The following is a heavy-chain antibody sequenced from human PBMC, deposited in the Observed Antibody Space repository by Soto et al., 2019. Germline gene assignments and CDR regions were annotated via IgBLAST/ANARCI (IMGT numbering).Heavy chain of an antibody. V-gene: IGHV3-30-3*01. J-gene: IGHJ4*02. Sequence: QVQLVESGGGVVQPGRSLRLSCAASGFTFSSYAMHWVRQAPGKGLEWVAVISYDGSNKYYADSVKGRFTISRDNSKNTLYLQMNSLRAEDTAVYYCARDKRWVRWHYFDYWGQGNLVTVYS. D-gene: IGHD1-26*01. CDR2: ISYDGSNK. CDR3: ARDKRWVRWHYFDY. CDR1: GFTFSSYA.